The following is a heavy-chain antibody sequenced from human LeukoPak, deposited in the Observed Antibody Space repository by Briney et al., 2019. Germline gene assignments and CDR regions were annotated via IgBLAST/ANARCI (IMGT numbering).Heavy chain of an antibody. CDR3: ARQPKLRLMITFGGTRWFDP. D-gene: IGHD3-16*01. CDR2: INHSGST. J-gene: IGHJ5*02. Sequence: PSETLSLTCAVYGGSFSGYYWSWIRQPPGKGLEWIGEINHSGSTNYNPSLKSRVTISVDTSKNQFSLKLSSVTAADTAVYYCARQPKLRLMITFGGTRWFDPWGQGTLVTVSS. CDR1: GGSFSGYY. V-gene: IGHV4-34*01.